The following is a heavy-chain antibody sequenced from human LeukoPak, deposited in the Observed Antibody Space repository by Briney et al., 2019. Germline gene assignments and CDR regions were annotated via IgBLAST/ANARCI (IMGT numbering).Heavy chain of an antibody. V-gene: IGHV4-59*01. J-gene: IGHJ4*02. D-gene: IGHD5-18*01. CDR1: GGSISSYY. CDR3: ARGTAMAPDFDY. Sequence: SETLSLTCTVSGGSISSYYWSWIRQPPGKGLEWIGYIYYSGSTNYNPSLKSRVTISVDTSKNQFSLKLSSVTAADTAVYYCARGTAMAPDFDYWGQGTLVTVSS. CDR2: IYYSGST.